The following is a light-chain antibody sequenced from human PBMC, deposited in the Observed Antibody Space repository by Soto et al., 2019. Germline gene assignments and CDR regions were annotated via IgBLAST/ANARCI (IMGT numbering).Light chain of an antibody. J-gene: IGKJ2*01. Sequence: EIVLTQSPGTLSLSPGERATLSCRASQSVSSTYLAWYQQKPGRAPRLLISGASNRATGIPDRFSGSGSGTDFTLTISRLEPEDFAVYYCQQYGSSPYTFGQGTKLEIK. V-gene: IGKV3-20*01. CDR1: QSVSSTY. CDR2: GAS. CDR3: QQYGSSPYT.